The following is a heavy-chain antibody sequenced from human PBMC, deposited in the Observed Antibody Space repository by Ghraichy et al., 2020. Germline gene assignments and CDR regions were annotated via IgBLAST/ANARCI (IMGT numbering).Heavy chain of an antibody. V-gene: IGHV3-30*02. CDR2: IRHDGVTQ. Sequence: GGSLRLSCAASGFSFSNYGIHWVRQSPGKGLEWVAFIRHDGVTQYYADSVRGRFTISRVNSMDSVYLQMNSLRPEDSGIYFCAKVLSSDYMRLTGAPYYVRDACGRGTTVSVS. CDR1: GFSFSNYG. CDR3: AKVLSSDYMRLTGAPYYVRDA. D-gene: IGHD3-10*02. J-gene: IGHJ6*02.